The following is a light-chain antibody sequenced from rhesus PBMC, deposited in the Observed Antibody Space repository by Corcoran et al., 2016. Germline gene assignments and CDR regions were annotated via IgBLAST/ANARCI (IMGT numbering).Light chain of an antibody. J-gene: IGKJ4*01. CDR3: QQHNSHPLT. V-gene: IGKV1-44*02. CDR2: AAS. Sequence: DIQMTQSPSSLSASVGDRVTITCRASQTISSYLAWYQQTPGKVPKLLIYAASSLESGVPSRFSGSGSGTEFTLTISSLQPEDCATYYCQQHNSHPLTFGGGTKVEIK. CDR1: QTISSY.